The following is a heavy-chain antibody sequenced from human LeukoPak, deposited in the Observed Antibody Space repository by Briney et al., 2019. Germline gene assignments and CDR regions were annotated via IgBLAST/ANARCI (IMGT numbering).Heavy chain of an antibody. CDR1: GYTFTSYD. CDR2: MNPNSGNT. CDR3: ARIAAALNWFDP. Sequence: ASVKVSCKASGYTFTSYDINWVRQATGQGLEGMGWMNPNSGNTGYAQKFQGRVTMTRNTSISTAYMELSSLRSEDPAVYYCARIAAALNWFDPWGQGTLVTVSS. D-gene: IGHD6-13*01. V-gene: IGHV1-8*01. J-gene: IGHJ5*02.